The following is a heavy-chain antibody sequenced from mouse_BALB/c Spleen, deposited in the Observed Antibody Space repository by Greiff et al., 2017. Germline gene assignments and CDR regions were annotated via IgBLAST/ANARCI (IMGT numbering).Heavy chain of an antibody. J-gene: IGHJ3*01. CDR1: GFTFSTYT. CDR2: ISSGGSYT. V-gene: IGHV5-6-4*01. Sequence: EVKLVESGGGLVKPGGSLKLSCAASGFTFSTYTMSWVRQTPEKRLEWVATISSGGSYTYYPDSVKGRFTISRDNAKNTLYLQMSSLKSEDTAMYYCTRDPDSSGYSAWFAYWGQGTLVTVSA. D-gene: IGHD3-2*01. CDR3: TRDPDSSGYSAWFAY.